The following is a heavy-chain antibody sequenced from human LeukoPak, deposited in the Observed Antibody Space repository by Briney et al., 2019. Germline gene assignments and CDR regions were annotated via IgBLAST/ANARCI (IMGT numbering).Heavy chain of an antibody. CDR2: INPNSGGT. V-gene: IGHV1-2*02. CDR3: ARPRYCTNGVCYPSFDY. D-gene: IGHD2-8*01. Sequence: ASVKVSCKASGYTFTGYYMHWVRQAPGQGLEWMGWINPNSGGTNYAQKFQGRVTMTRDTSISTAYIELSRLRSDDTAVYYCARPRYCTNGVCYPSFDYWGQGTLVTVSS. CDR1: GYTFTGYY. J-gene: IGHJ4*02.